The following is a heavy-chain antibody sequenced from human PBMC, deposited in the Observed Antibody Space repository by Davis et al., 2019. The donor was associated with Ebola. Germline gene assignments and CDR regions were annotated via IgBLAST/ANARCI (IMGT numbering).Heavy chain of an antibody. CDR2: INPNSGGT. Sequence: ASVNVSCKASGYTFTGYYMHWVRQAPGQGLEWMGRINPNSGGTNYAQKFQGRVTMTRDTSISTAYMELSRLRSDDTAVYYCARASIAVAGGPDPWGQGTLVTVSS. D-gene: IGHD6-19*01. CDR3: ARASIAVAGGPDP. V-gene: IGHV1-2*06. J-gene: IGHJ5*02. CDR1: GYTFTGYY.